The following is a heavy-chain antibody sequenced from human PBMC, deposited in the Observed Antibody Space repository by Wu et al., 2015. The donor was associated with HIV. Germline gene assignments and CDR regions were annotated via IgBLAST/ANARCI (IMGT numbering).Heavy chain of an antibody. Sequence: QVQLVQSGAEVKKPGASVKVSCKASGYTFTNYDVNWVRQSTTQGLEWLGWMNADSGITGYARKFQGRVTMTRDTSISTAYMELSRLRSDDTAVYYCARVPEELGWEFDPWGQGTLVTVSS. CDR3: ARVPEELGWEFDP. V-gene: IGHV1-8*02. D-gene: IGHD3-10*01. CDR2: MNADSGIT. CDR1: GYTFTNYD. J-gene: IGHJ5*02.